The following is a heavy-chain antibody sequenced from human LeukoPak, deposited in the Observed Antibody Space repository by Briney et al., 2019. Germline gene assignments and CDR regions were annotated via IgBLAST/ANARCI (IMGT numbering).Heavy chain of an antibody. D-gene: IGHD3-10*01. V-gene: IGHV3-23*01. CDR2: ISGSGGST. CDR1: GFTFSSYA. J-gene: IGHJ5*02. Sequence: GGSLRLSCAASGFTFSSYAMSWVRQAPGKGLEWVSAISGSGGSTYYADSVKGRFTISRDNSKNTLYLQMNSLRAEDTAVYYCARDILRSSTMVRGVIPDDWFDPWGQGTLVTVSS. CDR3: ARDILRSSTMVRGVIPDDWFDP.